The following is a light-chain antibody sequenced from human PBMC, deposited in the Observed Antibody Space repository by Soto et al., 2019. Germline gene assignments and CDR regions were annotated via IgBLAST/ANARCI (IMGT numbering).Light chain of an antibody. Sequence: DIQMTQSPSTLSASVGDRVTITCRASQSISSWLAWYQQKPGKAPKLLIYKASSLESGVPSRFSGSGSGTEFTLSISILHPDDFATKYRQQYNNYPWTFCQGTKLEIK. V-gene: IGKV1-5*03. CDR3: QQYNNYPWT. CDR1: QSISSW. J-gene: IGKJ1*01. CDR2: KAS.